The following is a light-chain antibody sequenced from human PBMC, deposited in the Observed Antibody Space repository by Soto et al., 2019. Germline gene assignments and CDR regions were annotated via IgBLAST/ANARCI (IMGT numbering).Light chain of an antibody. Sequence: IQMTQSPSAVSASVLDRFTITFRASQSISTYLEWYQQKPGRAPKLLIYDSSSLESGVPSRFSGSGSGTDFTLTISCLQSEDFATYYCQQYYSYPLTFGGGTKVDIK. J-gene: IGKJ4*01. CDR2: DSS. CDR1: QSISTY. CDR3: QQYYSYPLT. V-gene: IGKV1-13*02.